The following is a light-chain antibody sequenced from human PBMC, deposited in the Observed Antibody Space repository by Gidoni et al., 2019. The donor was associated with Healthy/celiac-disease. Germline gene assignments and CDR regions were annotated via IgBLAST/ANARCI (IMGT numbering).Light chain of an antibody. Sequence: QSALTPPRSVSGSPGQSVTISCTGTSSDVGGYNYVSGYQQHPGKAPKLMIYDVSKRPSGAPDRFSGSKSGNTASLTISGLQAEDEADYYCCSYAGSYVVFGGGTKLTVL. CDR2: DVS. CDR3: CSYAGSYVV. CDR1: SSDVGGYNY. J-gene: IGLJ2*01. V-gene: IGLV2-11*01.